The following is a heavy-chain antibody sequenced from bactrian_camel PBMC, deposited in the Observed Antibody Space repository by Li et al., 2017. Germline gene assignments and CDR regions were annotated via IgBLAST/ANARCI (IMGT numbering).Heavy chain of an antibody. CDR3: KSTPLILGGRCSSFLR. CDR1: GDLYCTSD. J-gene: IGHJ4*01. Sequence: HVQLVESGGGSVQAGGSLSLSCAASGDLYCTSDMSWYRQAPGKELEFLSGVQSGGTTTYADSVKGRFTISRDNVKNTMYLQMTNLQPEDKGMYYCKSTPLILGGRCSSFLRWGQGTQVTVS. V-gene: IGHV3S53*01. CDR2: VQSGGTT. D-gene: IGHD2*01.